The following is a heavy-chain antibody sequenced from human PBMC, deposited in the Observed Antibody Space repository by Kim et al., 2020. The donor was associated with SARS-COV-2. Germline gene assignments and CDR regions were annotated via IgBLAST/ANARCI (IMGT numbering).Heavy chain of an antibody. CDR1: GGTFSSYA. D-gene: IGHD2-15*01. CDR3: ARDLGYCSGGSCYSGDAFDI. V-gene: IGHV1-69*04. CDR2: IIPILGIA. Sequence: SVKVSCKASGGTFSSYAISWVRQAPGQGLEWMGRIIPILGIANYAQKFQGRVTITADKSTSTAYMELSSLRSEDTAVYYCARDLGYCSGGSCYSGDAFDIWGQGTMVTVSS. J-gene: IGHJ3*02.